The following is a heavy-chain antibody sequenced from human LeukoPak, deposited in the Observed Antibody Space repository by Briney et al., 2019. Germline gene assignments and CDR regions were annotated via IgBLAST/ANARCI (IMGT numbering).Heavy chain of an antibody. Sequence: WESLKISCKGFGYSFTNYWIAWVRQMPGKGLEWMGIIYPGDSATRYSPSFQGQVTISADKSISTAYLQRSSLQASDTAMYYCARWYNIDRYGNDYWGQGTLVTVSS. V-gene: IGHV5-51*01. D-gene: IGHD1-14*01. CDR2: IYPGDSAT. CDR3: ARWYNIDRYGNDY. J-gene: IGHJ4*02. CDR1: GYSFTNYW.